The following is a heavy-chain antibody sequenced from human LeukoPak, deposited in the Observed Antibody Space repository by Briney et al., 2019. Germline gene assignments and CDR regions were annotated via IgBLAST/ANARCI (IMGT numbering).Heavy chain of an antibody. Sequence: ASVKVSCKASGGTFSSYAISWVRQAPGQRLEWMGWINAGNGNTKYSQKFQGRVTNTRDTSASTAYMELSSLRSEDTAVYYCAREGPLLNYYYYYGMDVWGQGTTVTVSS. CDR3: AREGPLLNYYYYYGMDV. D-gene: IGHD1-26*01. CDR1: GGTFSSYA. J-gene: IGHJ6*02. V-gene: IGHV1-3*01. CDR2: INAGNGNT.